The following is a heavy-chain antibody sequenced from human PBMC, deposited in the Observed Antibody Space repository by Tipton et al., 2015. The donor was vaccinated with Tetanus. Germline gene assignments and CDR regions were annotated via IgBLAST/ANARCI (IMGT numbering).Heavy chain of an antibody. J-gene: IGHJ5*02. CDR2: MYYSGTT. CDR3: ARATSTGPADNWCDP. CDR1: GGSISSGGYS. Sequence: TLSLTCAVSGGSISSGGYSWTWIRLPPGKGLQLIGYMYYSGTTHYNPSLKSRVTISIDRSKNQLSLKLTSVTAADTAVCYCARATSTGPADNWCDPWGQGTLVTVSS. V-gene: IGHV4-30-2*01. D-gene: IGHD2-8*02.